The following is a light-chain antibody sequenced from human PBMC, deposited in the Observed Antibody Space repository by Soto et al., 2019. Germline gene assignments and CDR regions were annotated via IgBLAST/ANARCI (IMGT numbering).Light chain of an antibody. J-gene: IGKJ4*01. Sequence: DIHMTQSPSTLSASVGDRVTITCRASQSISSWLAWYQQKPGKAPKLLIYDASSLESGVPSRFSGSGSGTEFTLTISSLQPDDFATYYCQQYNSYSFGGGTKVEIK. V-gene: IGKV1-5*01. CDR2: DAS. CDR3: QQYNSYS. CDR1: QSISSW.